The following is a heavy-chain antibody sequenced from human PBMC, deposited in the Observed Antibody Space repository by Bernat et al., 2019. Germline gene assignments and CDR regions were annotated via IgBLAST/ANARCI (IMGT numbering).Heavy chain of an antibody. Sequence: QVQLVQSGAEVKKPGASVKVSCKASGYTFTTYAMHWVRQAPGQRLEWMGWINSGNGNTKYSQEFQGRVTITRDTSASTAYMELSSLRSEDTAVYYCARVGDYYGSGSYKIWYYFDYWGQGTLVTVSS. CDR3: ARVGDYYGSGSYKIWYYFDY. D-gene: IGHD3-10*01. CDR2: INSGNGNT. V-gene: IGHV1-3*01. J-gene: IGHJ4*02. CDR1: GYTFTTYA.